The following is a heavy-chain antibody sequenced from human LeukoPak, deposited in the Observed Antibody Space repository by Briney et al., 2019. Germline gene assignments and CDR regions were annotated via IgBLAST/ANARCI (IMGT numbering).Heavy chain of an antibody. CDR2: IRNKADGGTP. V-gene: IGHV3-49*03. J-gene: IGHJ4*02. Sequence: PGRSLRLSCTASGFTFGDYTMTWIRQAPGRGLEWVGFIRNKADGGTPEYAASVKGRFTISRDDSKSIAYLQMNSLKTADTAVYYCTRDPPTRYWGQGILVSVSS. CDR1: GFTFGDYT. CDR3: TRDPPTRY. D-gene: IGHD1-26*01.